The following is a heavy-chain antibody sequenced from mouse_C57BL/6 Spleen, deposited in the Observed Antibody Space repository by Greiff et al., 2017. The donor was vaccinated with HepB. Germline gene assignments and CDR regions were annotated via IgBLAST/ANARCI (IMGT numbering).Heavy chain of an antibody. Sequence: EVQLQQSGAELVRPGASVKLSCTASGFNIKDYYMHWVKQRPEQGLEWIGRIDPEDGDTDYAPKFQGKATMTADTSSNTAYLQLSSLTSEDTAVYYCTTGQLGYYAMDYWGQGTSVTVSS. V-gene: IGHV14-1*01. CDR2: IDPEDGDT. J-gene: IGHJ4*01. CDR3: TTGQLGYYAMDY. CDR1: GFNIKDYY. D-gene: IGHD3-2*01.